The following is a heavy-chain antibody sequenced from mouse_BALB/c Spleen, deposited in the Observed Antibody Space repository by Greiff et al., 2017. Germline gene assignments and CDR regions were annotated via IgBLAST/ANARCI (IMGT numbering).Heavy chain of an antibody. CDR2: ISDGGSYT. J-gene: IGHJ3*01. CDR3: AREGGTAGSFAY. Sequence: EVKLVESGGGLVKPGGSLKLSCAASGFTFSDYYMYWVRQTPEKRLEWVATISDGGSYTYYPDSVKGRFTISRDNAKNNLYLQMSSLKSEDTAMYYCAREGGTAGSFAYWGQGTLVTVSA. V-gene: IGHV5-4*02. D-gene: IGHD1-2*01. CDR1: GFTFSDYY.